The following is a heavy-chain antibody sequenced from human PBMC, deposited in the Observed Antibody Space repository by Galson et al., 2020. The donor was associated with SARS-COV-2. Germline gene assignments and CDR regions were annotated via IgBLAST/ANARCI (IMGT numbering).Heavy chain of an antibody. Sequence: GESLKISCAASGFTFSSYAMHWVRQAPGKGLEWVAVISYDGSNKYYADSVKGRFTNSRDNSKNTLYLQMNSLRAEDTAVYYCARNYDTNAFDIWGQGTMVTVSS. CDR2: ISYDGSNK. J-gene: IGHJ3*02. D-gene: IGHD3-9*01. V-gene: IGHV3-30-3*01. CDR3: ARNYDTNAFDI. CDR1: GFTFSSYA.